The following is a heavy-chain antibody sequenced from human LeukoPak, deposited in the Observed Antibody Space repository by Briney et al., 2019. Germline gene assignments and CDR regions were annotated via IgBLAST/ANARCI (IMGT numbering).Heavy chain of an antibody. CDR2: IYYSGST. D-gene: IGHD6-19*01. Sequence: SETLSLTCTDSGGSISSYYWSWIRQPPGKGLEWIGYIYYSGSTNYNPSLKSRVTISVDTSKNQFSLKLSSVTAADTAVYYCASSGYSSGGGWFDPWGQGTLVTVSS. J-gene: IGHJ5*02. V-gene: IGHV4-59*08. CDR3: ASSGYSSGGGWFDP. CDR1: GGSISSYY.